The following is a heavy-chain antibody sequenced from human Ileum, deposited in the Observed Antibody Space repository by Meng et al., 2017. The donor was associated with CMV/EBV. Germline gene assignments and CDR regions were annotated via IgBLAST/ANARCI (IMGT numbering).Heavy chain of an antibody. CDR3: ARDGLSGRYFDY. CDR2: IDTNTGNP. V-gene: IGHV7-4-1*02. J-gene: IGHJ4*02. Sequence: QVHLVQSGSELKKPGASVKVSCKTSGYTFTSNNIIWVRQAPGQGPEWMGWIDTNTGNPTYAQGFTGRFVFSLDTSVNTAYLQISSLKAEDTAVYYCARDGLSGRYFDYWGQGTLVTVLL. CDR1: GYTFTSNN. D-gene: IGHD1-26*01.